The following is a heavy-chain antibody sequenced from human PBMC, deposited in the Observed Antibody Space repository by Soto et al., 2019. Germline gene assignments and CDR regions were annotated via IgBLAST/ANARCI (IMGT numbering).Heavy chain of an antibody. CDR3: ARELRDIVLVPAANYYMDV. J-gene: IGHJ6*03. D-gene: IGHD2-2*01. Sequence: GALRLSCAASGFTISSNYMSWVRQAPGKGLEWVSVIFSGGTTYYADSVKGRFTISRDNSKNTLYLQMSSLRVEDTAVYYCARELRDIVLVPAANYYMDVWGKGTTVTVSS. CDR2: IFSGGTT. V-gene: IGHV3-66*01. CDR1: GFTISSNY.